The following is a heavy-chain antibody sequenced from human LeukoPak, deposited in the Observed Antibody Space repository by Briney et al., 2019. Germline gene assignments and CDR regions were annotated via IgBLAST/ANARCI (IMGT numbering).Heavy chain of an antibody. CDR1: DGSITNYY. CDR3: ARAGSGYYDSSGYYLH. J-gene: IGHJ4*02. D-gene: IGHD3-22*01. Sequence: PSETLSLTCTVSDGSITNYYWSWIRQPPGKGLEWIGHIYYSGSTNYNPPLKSRVTISVDTSKNQFSLKLSSVTAADTAVYYCARAGSGYYDSSGYYLHWGQGTLVTVSS. CDR2: IYYSGST. V-gene: IGHV4-59*12.